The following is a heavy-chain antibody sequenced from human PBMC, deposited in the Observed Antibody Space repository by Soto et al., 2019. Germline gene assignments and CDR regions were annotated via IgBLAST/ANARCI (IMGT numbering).Heavy chain of an antibody. J-gene: IGHJ5*02. CDR3: VRNSPTAPGGT. V-gene: IGHV3-53*01. Sequence: GGSLRLSCAASGFTVSSSQMTWVRQAPGKALEWVSVIFIGGTTQYAVSVKGRFTISRDNAKNSLYLQMNSLRVEDTAMYYCVRNSPTAPGGTWGQGTLVTVSS. CDR1: GFTVSSSQ. D-gene: IGHD2-15*01. CDR2: IFIGGTT.